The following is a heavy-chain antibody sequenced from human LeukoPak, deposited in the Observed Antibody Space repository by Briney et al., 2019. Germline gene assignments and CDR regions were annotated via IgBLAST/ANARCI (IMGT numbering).Heavy chain of an antibody. CDR2: MNPNSGNT. D-gene: IGHD3-3*01. CDR3: ARGRHYDFWSGPNNYYYYYGMDV. J-gene: IGHJ6*02. Sequence: ASVKVSCKASGYTFTGYYMHWVRQAPGQGLEWMGWMNPNSGNTGYAQKFRGRVTMTRNTSISTAYMELSSLRSEGTAVYYCARGRHYDFWSGPNNYYYYYGMDVWGQGTTVTVSS. CDR1: GYTFTGYY. V-gene: IGHV1-8*02.